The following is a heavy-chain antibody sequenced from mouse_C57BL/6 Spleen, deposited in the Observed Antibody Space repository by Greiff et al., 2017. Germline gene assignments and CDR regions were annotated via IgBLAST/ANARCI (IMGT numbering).Heavy chain of an antibody. J-gene: IGHJ1*03. Sequence: QVQLQQSGPELVKPGASVKISCKASGYAFSSSWMNWVKQRPGRGLEWIGRIYPGDGDTNYNGKFKGKATLTADKSSSTAYMQLSSLTSEDSAAYFCARDRSIITTVVEGYFDVWGTGTTVTVSS. CDR2: IYPGDGDT. CDR1: GYAFSSSW. D-gene: IGHD1-1*01. V-gene: IGHV1-82*01. CDR3: ARDRSIITTVVEGYFDV.